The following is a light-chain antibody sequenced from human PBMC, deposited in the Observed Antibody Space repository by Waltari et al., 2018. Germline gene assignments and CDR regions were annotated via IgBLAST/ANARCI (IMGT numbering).Light chain of an antibody. V-gene: IGKV3-15*01. Sequence: EIVMTQSPATLSVSPGARATLSCRASQSVSSNLAWYQQKPGQAPRLLIYGASTRATGIPARFSGSGSGTEFTLTISSMQSEDFAVYYCQQYNNWPPRYTFGPGTKVDIK. J-gene: IGKJ3*01. CDR3: QQYNNWPPRYT. CDR2: GAS. CDR1: QSVSSN.